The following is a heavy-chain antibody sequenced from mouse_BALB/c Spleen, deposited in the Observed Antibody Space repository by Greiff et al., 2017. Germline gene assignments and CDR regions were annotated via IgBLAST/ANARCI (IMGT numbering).Heavy chain of an antibody. D-gene: IGHD4-1*01. CDR2: IDPYYGGT. V-gene: IGHV1-39*01. J-gene: IGHJ4*01. CDR3: ARYRWDGDYYAMDY. CDR1: GYSFTGYN. Sequence: VQLKESGPELEKPGASVKISCKASGYSFTGYNMNWVKQSNGKSLEWIGNIDPYYGGTSYNQKFKGKATLTVDKSSSTAYMQLKSLTSEDSAVYYCARYRWDGDYYAMDYWGQGTSVTVSS.